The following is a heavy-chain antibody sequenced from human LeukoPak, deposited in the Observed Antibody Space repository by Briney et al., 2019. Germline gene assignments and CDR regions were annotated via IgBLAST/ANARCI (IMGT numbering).Heavy chain of an antibody. CDR3: ARGVVPAAILPYYYYYMDV. V-gene: IGHV1-69*05. J-gene: IGHJ6*03. D-gene: IGHD2-2*01. CDR1: GGTFSSYA. Sequence: SVKVSCKASGGTFSSYAISWVRQAPGQGLEWMGRIIPIFGTANYAQKFQGRVTIATDESTSTAYMELSSLRSEDTAVYYCARGVVPAAILPYYYYYMDVWGKGTTVTVSS. CDR2: IIPIFGTA.